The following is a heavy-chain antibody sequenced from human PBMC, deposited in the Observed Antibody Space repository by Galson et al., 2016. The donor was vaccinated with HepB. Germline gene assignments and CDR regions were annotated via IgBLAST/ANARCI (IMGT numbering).Heavy chain of an antibody. J-gene: IGHJ6*02. CDR2: ISRRESP. V-gene: IGHV4-4*02. CDR3: VRILFGFQGMDV. Sequence: SENLSLTCAVSGDSVSGTNWWGWVRQPPGQGLEFIGEISRRESPNYSPSLKSRVTMSVDKSKNQFSLTLTSVTAADTAVYYCVRILFGFQGMDVWGQGTTVTVSS. CDR1: GDSVSGTNW. D-gene: IGHD3-10*01.